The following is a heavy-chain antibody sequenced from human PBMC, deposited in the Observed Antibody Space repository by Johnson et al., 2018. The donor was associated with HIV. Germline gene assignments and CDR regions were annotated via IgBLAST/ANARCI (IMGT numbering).Heavy chain of an antibody. V-gene: IGHV3-30-3*01. Sequence: QVQLVESGGGVVQPGGSLGLSCAASGFTFSSYAMHWVRQAPGKGLEWVAVISYDGSNKYYADSVKGRFTISRDNSKNTLYLQMNSLRAEDTAVYYCARDREWLLYGAFDIWGQGTMVTVSS. J-gene: IGHJ3*02. CDR3: ARDREWLLYGAFDI. CDR1: GFTFSSYA. D-gene: IGHD3-3*01. CDR2: ISYDGSNK.